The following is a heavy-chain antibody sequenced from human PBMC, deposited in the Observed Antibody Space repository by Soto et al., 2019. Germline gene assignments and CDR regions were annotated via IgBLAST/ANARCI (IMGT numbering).Heavy chain of an antibody. CDR3: VRDLRDYYDSSGYYY. D-gene: IGHD3-22*01. Sequence: EVQLVESGGGLIQPGGSLRLSCAASGFTVSSNYMSWVRQAPGKGLEWVSVIYSGGSTYYADSVKGRFTISRDNSKNTLYLQMNSLRAEDTAVYYCVRDLRDYYDSSGYYYWGQGTLVTVSS. CDR1: GFTVSSNY. J-gene: IGHJ4*02. CDR2: IYSGGST. V-gene: IGHV3-53*01.